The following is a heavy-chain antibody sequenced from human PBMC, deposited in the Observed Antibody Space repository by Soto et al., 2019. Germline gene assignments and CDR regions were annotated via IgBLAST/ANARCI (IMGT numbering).Heavy chain of an antibody. CDR1: GGSISTYY. Sequence: PSETLSLTCTVSGGSISTYYWSWIRQPPGKGLEWIGYIYYSGSTNSNPSVKSRVTLSVDTSKNQFSLKLSSVTAADTAVYYCARVFQSPDTAVVMDYWGQGTLVTVSS. CDR3: ARVFQSPDTAVVMDY. J-gene: IGHJ4*02. D-gene: IGHD5-18*01. V-gene: IGHV4-59*01. CDR2: IYYSGST.